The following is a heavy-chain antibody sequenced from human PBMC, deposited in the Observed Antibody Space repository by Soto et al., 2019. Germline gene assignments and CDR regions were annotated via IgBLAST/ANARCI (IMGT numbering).Heavy chain of an antibody. CDR2: INSDGSST. D-gene: IGHD2-21*01. CDR1: GFTFSSYW. J-gene: IGHJ5*02. V-gene: IGHV3-74*01. CDR3: ARDHVVSRNWFDP. Sequence: EVQLVESGGGLVQPGGSLRLSCAASGFTFSSYWMHWVRQAPGKGLVWVSRINSDGSSTSYADSVKGRFTISRDNAKNTLYLQMNSLRAEDTAVFYCARDHVVSRNWFDPWGQGTLVTVSS.